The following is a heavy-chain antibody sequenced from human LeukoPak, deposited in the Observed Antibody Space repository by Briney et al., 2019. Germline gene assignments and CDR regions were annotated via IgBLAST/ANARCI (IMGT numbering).Heavy chain of an antibody. CDR3: ARGGNDFWSGYNWFDP. D-gene: IGHD3-3*01. J-gene: IGHJ5*02. Sequence: GASVKVSCKASGYTFTSYGISWVRQATGQGLEWTGWMNPSSGNTGYAQKFQGRVTMTRNTSISTAYMELSSLRSEDTAVYYCARGGNDFWSGYNWFDPWGQGTLVTVSS. CDR1: GYTFTSYG. CDR2: MNPSSGNT. V-gene: IGHV1-8*02.